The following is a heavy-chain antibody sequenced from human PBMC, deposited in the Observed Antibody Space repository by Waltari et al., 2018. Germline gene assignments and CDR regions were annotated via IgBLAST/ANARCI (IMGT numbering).Heavy chain of an antibody. D-gene: IGHD6-19*01. Sequence: QLQLQESGPGLVKPSETLSLTCTVSGGSISSSSYYWGWIRQPPGKGLEWIGSIYYSGSTYYNPSLKSRVTISVDTSKNQFSLKLSSVTAADTAVYYCARASSSGWYYFDYWGQGTLVTVSS. CDR1: GGSISSSSYY. CDR2: IYYSGST. V-gene: IGHV4-39*07. J-gene: IGHJ4*02. CDR3: ARASSSGWYYFDY.